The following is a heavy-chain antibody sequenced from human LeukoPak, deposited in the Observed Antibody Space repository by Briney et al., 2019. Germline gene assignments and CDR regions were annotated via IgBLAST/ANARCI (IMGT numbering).Heavy chain of an antibody. D-gene: IGHD2-2*01. V-gene: IGHV3-9*01. CDR1: GFTFDDYA. Sequence: SLRLSCAASGFTFDDYAMHWVRQAPGKGLEWVSGISWNSGSIGYADSVKGRFTISRDNAKNSLYLQMNSLRAEDTALYYCAKARGGYCSSTSCYLDYWGQGTLVTASS. J-gene: IGHJ4*02. CDR3: AKARGGYCSSTSCYLDY. CDR2: ISWNSGSI.